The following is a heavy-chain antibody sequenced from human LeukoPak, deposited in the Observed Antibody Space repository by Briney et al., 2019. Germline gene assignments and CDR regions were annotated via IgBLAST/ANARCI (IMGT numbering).Heavy chain of an antibody. J-gene: IGHJ4*02. CDR2: IIPMFGAA. CDR1: GGTFSSYD. Sequence: SVKVSCKASGGTFSSYDISWVRQAPGQGLEWMGGIIPMFGAAKYAQKFQGRVTITADKSTSTAYMELSSLRSEDTAVYYCARGHSSSWYEIDYWGQGTLVTVSS. CDR3: ARGHSSSWYEIDY. D-gene: IGHD6-13*01. V-gene: IGHV1-69*06.